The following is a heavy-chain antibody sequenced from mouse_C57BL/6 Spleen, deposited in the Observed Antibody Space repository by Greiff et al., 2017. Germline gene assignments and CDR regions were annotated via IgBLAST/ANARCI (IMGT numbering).Heavy chain of an antibody. CDR2: FTLYSDAT. D-gene: IGHD2-5*01. Sequence: LQESGAELVRPGSSVKLSCKDSYFAFMASAMHWVKQRPGHGLEWIGSFTLYSDATEYSENFKGKATLTANPSSSTAYMELSSLTSEDSAVYYGGRWNRYSNAMDYWGQGTSVTVSS. CDR1: YFAFMASA. V-gene: IGHV1-49*01. J-gene: IGHJ4*01. CDR3: GRWNRYSNAMDY.